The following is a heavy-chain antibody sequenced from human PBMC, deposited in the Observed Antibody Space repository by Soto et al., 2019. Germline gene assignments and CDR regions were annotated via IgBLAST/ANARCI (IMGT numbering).Heavy chain of an antibody. CDR2: ISYDGSDK. D-gene: IGHD6-19*01. J-gene: IGHJ5*02. V-gene: IGHV3-30-3*01. CDR1: GFTFSYYA. CDR3: ARGADSSGWYNWFDP. Sequence: QVQLLESGGGVVQPGRSLRLSCAASGFTFSYYAMHWVRQAPGKGLEWVAVISYDGSDKYYADSVKGRFTISRDNSKNTLYLQMNSLRAEDTAVYYCARGADSSGWYNWFDPWGQGTLVTVSS.